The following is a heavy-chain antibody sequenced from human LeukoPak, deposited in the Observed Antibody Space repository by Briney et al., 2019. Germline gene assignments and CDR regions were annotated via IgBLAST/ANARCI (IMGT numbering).Heavy chain of an antibody. CDR2: ITASGTAM. V-gene: IGHV3-48*02. Sequence: PGGSLRLSCAASRFTFSNYGVNWVRQAPGKGLEWVSHITASGTAMFYADSVKGRFTISRDNAKNSLYLQMNSLRDEDTAVYYCASSGSYRFDYWGQGTLVTVSS. J-gene: IGHJ4*02. CDR3: ASSGSYRFDY. CDR1: RFTFSNYG. D-gene: IGHD1-26*01.